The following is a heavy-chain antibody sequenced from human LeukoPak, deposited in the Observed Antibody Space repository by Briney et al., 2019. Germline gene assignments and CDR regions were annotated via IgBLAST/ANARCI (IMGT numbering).Heavy chain of an antibody. J-gene: IGHJ4*02. CDR1: GYTLTELS. CDR2: FDPEDGET. V-gene: IGHV1-24*01. CDR3: ATVRAYDYDSSGYYDY. D-gene: IGHD3-22*01. Sequence: GASVKVSCKVSGYTLTELSMHWVRQAPGKGLEWMGGFDPEDGETIYAQKFQGRVTMTEDTSTDTAYMELSSLRSEDTAVYYCATVRAYDYDSSGYYDYWGQGTLVTVSS.